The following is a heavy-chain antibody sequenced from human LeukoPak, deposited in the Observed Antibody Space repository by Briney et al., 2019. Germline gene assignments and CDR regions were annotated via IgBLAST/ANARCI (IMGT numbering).Heavy chain of an antibody. J-gene: IGHJ5*02. CDR2: MNPKSGRA. V-gene: IGHV1-8*01. D-gene: IGHD3-10*01. CDR3: VRGLYYFDSRTNNWLDP. Sequence: ASVKVSCKASGYTFTSYDFNWVRQATGQGLEWMGRMNPKSGRATYAQTFQGRLNMTRDTSTSTAYLELRSLRYDDTAVYYCVRGLYYFDSRTNNWLDPWGQGTLVTVSS. CDR1: GYTFTSYD.